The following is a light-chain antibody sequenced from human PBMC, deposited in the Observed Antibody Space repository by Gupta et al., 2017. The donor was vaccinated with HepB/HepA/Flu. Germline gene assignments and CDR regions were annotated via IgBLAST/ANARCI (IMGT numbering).Light chain of an antibody. Sequence: DNVLTQSPGTLSLSPGERATLSCRASQTITNGFLVWYQQRPGQTPRLLMSGESTRATGIPDRFSGSGSGTDFTLTINGLEPEDSAAYFCQQVETSPLTFGGGTKVETK. CDR2: GES. V-gene: IGKV3-20*01. CDR1: QTITNGF. CDR3: QQVETSPLT. J-gene: IGKJ4*01.